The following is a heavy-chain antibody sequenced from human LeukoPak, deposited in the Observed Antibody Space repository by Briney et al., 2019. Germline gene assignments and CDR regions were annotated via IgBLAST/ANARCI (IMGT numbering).Heavy chain of an antibody. J-gene: IGHJ3*01. CDR2: IRQDGSEK. CDR3: ARAGYYGDDAFDL. Sequence: GGSLRLSCAASGFTLSDHYMDWVRQAPGKGLEWVANIRQDGSEKYYVDSVKGRLTISRDNAKNSLYLQMNSLRAEDTGIYYCARAGYYGDDAFDLWGQGTMVTVSS. D-gene: IGHD2/OR15-2a*01. V-gene: IGHV3-7*01. CDR1: GFTLSDHY.